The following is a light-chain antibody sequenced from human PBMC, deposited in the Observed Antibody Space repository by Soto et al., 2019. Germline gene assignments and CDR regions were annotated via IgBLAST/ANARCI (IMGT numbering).Light chain of an antibody. V-gene: IGKV3-20*01. CDR2: GAS. CDR1: QSVTSGD. CDR3: QQYGNFPRT. J-gene: IGKJ1*01. Sequence: VLTQSPGTLSLSPGERATLSCRASQSVTSGDLAWYQQKPGQAPRLLMYGASRRITGVPDRFSGSGSGTDFTLTISRLQPEDFAVYYCQQYGNFPRTFGQGTKWIS.